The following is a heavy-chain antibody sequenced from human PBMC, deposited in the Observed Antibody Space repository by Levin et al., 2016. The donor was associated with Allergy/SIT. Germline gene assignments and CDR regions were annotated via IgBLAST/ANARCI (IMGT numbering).Heavy chain of an antibody. CDR3: TTGTVSESSPLYYYYYYYMDV. J-gene: IGHJ6*03. CDR2: IKSKTDGGTT. D-gene: IGHD1-14*01. Sequence: VRQAPGKGLEWVGRIKSKTDGGTTDYAAPVKGRFTISRDDSKNTLYLQMNSLKTEDTAVYYCTTGTVSESSPLYYYYYYYMDVWGKGTTVTVSS. V-gene: IGHV3-15*01.